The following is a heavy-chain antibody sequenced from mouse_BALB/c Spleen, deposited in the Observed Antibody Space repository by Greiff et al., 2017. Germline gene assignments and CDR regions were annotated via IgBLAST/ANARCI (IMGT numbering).Heavy chain of an antibody. Sequence: EVKLVESGGGLVKPGGSLKLSCAASGFTFSDYYMYWVRQTPEKRLEWVATISDGGSYTYYPDSVKGRFTISRDNAKNNLYLQMSSLKSEDTAMYYCARGLRGYYFDYWGQGTTLTVSS. CDR2: ISDGGSYT. V-gene: IGHV5-4*02. J-gene: IGHJ2*01. CDR3: ARGLRGYYFDY. CDR1: GFTFSDYY. D-gene: IGHD1-1*01.